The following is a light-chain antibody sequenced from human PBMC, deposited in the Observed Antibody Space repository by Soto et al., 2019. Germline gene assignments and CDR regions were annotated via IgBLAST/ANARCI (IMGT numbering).Light chain of an antibody. V-gene: IGLV2-23*01. CDR2: EDD. CDR1: SSDDGSYNL. CDR3: YSYAGRSTSV. J-gene: IGLJ2*01. Sequence: QSALTQPASVSGSPGQSITISCTGTSSDDGSYNLVSWYQQYPVKAPKLMIYEDDERPSAVSNRFSGSKSGNTASLTISGLQAEDEADYYCYSYAGRSTSVFGGGTKVTVL.